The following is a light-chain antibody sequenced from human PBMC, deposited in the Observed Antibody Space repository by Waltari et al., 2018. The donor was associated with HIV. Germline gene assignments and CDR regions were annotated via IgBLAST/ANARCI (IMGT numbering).Light chain of an antibody. Sequence: SYELTQPLSVSVALGQPARITCGGHNIGSNNVHCYQHKPGLAPVLVLYRDSNRPSVIPERFSASNSGNTATLTISRAQAGDEADYYCQVWDSSTGVFGGGTKLTVL. J-gene: IGLJ2*01. CDR1: NIGSNN. CDR3: QVWDSSTGV. V-gene: IGLV3-9*01. CDR2: RDS.